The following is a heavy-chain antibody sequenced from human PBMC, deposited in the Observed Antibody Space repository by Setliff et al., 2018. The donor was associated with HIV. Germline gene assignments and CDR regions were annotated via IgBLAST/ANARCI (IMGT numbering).Heavy chain of an antibody. CDR1: GASISNSNAY. Sequence: PSQTLSLTCGVYGASISNSNAYWGWIRQPPGKRLEWLGSIYSSGSPSYNPSLSSRLTISVDTSKNHVSLKLTSVTAADTALYYCARDVMEWFGNYFDNWGQGALVTVSS. CDR3: ARDVMEWFGNYFDN. CDR2: IYSSGSP. V-gene: IGHV4-39*02. D-gene: IGHD3-3*01. J-gene: IGHJ4*02.